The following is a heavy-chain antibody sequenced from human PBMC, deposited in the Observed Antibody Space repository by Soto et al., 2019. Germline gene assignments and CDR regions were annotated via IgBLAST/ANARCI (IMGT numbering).Heavy chain of an antibody. CDR1: GFTFSNYG. Sequence: QVQLVESGGGVVQPGRSLRLSCAASGFTFSNYGMHWVRQAPGKGLEWVALISYDGSDKYYADSVKGRFTISRDNSKNTLYLQMNSLRAEDAAVYYCAKGSSYSSGWISSTFDYWGQGTLVNVSS. CDR2: ISYDGSDK. V-gene: IGHV3-30*18. D-gene: IGHD6-19*01. CDR3: AKGSSYSSGWISSTFDY. J-gene: IGHJ4*02.